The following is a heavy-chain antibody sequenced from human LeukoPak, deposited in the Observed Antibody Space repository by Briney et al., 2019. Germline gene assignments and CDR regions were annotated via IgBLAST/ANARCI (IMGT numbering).Heavy chain of an antibody. J-gene: IGHJ6*02. V-gene: IGHV3-7*03. CDR2: IDHNGNVN. CDR1: GFTFSSYW. CDR3: ARGGGLDV. Sequence: GGSLRLSCAAPGFTFSSYWMNWARQAPGKGLEWVASIDHNGNVNYYVDSVKGRFTISRDNAKNSLYLQMSNLRAEDTAVYFCARGGGLDVWGQGATVTVSS. D-gene: IGHD3-16*01.